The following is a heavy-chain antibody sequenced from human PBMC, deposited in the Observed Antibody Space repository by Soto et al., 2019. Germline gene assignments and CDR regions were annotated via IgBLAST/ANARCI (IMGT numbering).Heavy chain of an antibody. CDR1: GFTFSGSA. V-gene: IGHV3-73*01. D-gene: IGHD6-19*01. Sequence: GGSLRLSCAASGFTFSGSAMHWVRQASGKGLEWVGRIRSKANSYATAYAASVKGRFTISRDDSKNTAYLQMNSLKTEDTAVYYCTRRHSNGWYYFDYWGQGTLVTVSS. J-gene: IGHJ4*02. CDR2: IRSKANSYAT. CDR3: TRRHSNGWYYFDY.